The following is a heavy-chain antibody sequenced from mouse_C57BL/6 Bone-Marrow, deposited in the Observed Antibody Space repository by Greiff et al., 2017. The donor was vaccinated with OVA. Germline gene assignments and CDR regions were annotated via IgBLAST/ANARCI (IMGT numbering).Heavy chain of an antibody. J-gene: IGHJ1*03. V-gene: IGHV3-1*01. Sequence: EVKLVESGPGMVKPSQSLSLTCTVTGYSITSGYDWHWIRHFPGNKLEWMGYISYSGSTNYNPSLKSRISITHDTSKNHFFLKLNSVTTEDTATYYCARDTSPYWYFDVWGTGTTVTVSS. CDR3: ARDTSPYWYFDV. CDR1: GYSITSGYD. CDR2: ISYSGST.